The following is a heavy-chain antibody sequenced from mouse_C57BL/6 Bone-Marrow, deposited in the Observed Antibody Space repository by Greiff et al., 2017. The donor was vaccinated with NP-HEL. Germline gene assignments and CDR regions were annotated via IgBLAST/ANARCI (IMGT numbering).Heavy chain of an antibody. V-gene: IGHV14-4*01. J-gene: IGHJ4*01. D-gene: IGHD1-2*01. Sequence: DVQLQESGAELVRPGASVKLSCTASGFNIKDDYMHWVKQRPEQGLEWIGWIDPENGDTEYASKFQGKATITADTSSNTAYLQLSSLTSEDTAVYYCTTPHYGGPMDYWGQGTSVTVSS. CDR3: TTPHYGGPMDY. CDR1: GFNIKDDY. CDR2: IDPENGDT.